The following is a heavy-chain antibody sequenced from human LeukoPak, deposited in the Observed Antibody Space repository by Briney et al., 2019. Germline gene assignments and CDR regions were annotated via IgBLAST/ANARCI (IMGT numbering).Heavy chain of an antibody. CDR2: ISAYNGNT. V-gene: IGHV1-18*04. CDR3: ARDPLYCSSTSCYGNGYGMDV. Sequence: ASVKVSCKASGYTFTSYGISWVRQAPGQGLEWMGWISAYNGNTNYAQKLQGRVTTTTDTSTSTAYMELRSLRSDDTAVYYCARDPLYCSSTSCYGNGYGMDVWGKGTTVTVSS. D-gene: IGHD2-2*01. J-gene: IGHJ6*04. CDR1: GYTFTSYG.